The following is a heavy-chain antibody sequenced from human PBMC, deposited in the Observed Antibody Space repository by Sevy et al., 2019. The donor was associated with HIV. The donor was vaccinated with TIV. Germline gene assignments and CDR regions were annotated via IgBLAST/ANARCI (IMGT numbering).Heavy chain of an antibody. V-gene: IGHV3-74*01. J-gene: IGHJ4*02. CDR3: FGRIRGASEIDY. CDR2: LNGDGSDI. CDR1: GFTFSNYY. Sequence: GGSLRLSCAASGFTFSNYYMNWVRQGPGKGLVWVARLNGDGSDINHADSVRGRFTIPRDNTKNTLYLQMSSLRGEDTAVYYCFGRIRGASEIDYWGQGTLVTVSS. D-gene: IGHD3-10*01.